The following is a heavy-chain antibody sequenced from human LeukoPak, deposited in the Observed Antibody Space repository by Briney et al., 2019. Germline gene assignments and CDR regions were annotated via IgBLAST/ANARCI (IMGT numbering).Heavy chain of an antibody. CDR1: GDSVSSNSVT. J-gene: IGHJ5*02. CDR2: TYYRSTWYN. D-gene: IGHD2-2*01. Sequence: SQTLSLTCAISGDSVSSNSVTWNWIRQSPSIALDWLGRTYYRSTWYNDYAVSVRGRITVNPDTSKNQFSLHLNSVTPEDTAVYYCARRLTQYDCFDPWGQGILVTVSS. V-gene: IGHV6-1*01. CDR3: ARRLTQYDCFDP.